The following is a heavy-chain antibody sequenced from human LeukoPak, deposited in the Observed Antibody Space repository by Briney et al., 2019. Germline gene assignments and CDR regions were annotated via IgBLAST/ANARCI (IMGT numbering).Heavy chain of an antibody. D-gene: IGHD3-22*01. Sequence: GGSLRLSCAASGFTVSSNYMSWVRQAPGKGLEWVSVIYSGGSTYYADSVKGRFTISRDNSKNTLYLQMNSLRAEDTAVYYCARDRKSGNSSGYYWSRNFDGDASDIWGQGTMVTASS. CDR3: ARDRKSGNSSGYYWSRNFDGDASDI. J-gene: IGHJ3*02. V-gene: IGHV3-66*01. CDR1: GFTVSSNY. CDR2: IYSGGST.